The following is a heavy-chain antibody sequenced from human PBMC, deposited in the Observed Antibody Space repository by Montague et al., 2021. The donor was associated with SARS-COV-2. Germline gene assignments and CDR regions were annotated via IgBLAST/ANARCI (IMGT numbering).Heavy chain of an antibody. CDR2: VLYNKGT. CDR3: VRHPHYDGLNGPPDF. J-gene: IGHJ4*02. V-gene: IGHV4-59*08. Sequence: SETLSLTCTVSGVSVTDYYWSWIRQPPGKGLEWVGDVLYNKGTNFNPSLKSRVAISVDTSKNQFSLRLTSVTAADTALYYCVRHPHYDGLNGPPDFWDQETLVTVSS. D-gene: IGHD3-9*01. CDR1: GVSVTDYY.